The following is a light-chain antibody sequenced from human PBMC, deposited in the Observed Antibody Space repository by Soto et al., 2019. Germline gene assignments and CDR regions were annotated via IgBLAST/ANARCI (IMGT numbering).Light chain of an antibody. CDR1: QGIRND. CDR2: DAS. V-gene: IGKV1-17*01. J-gene: IGKJ1*01. Sequence: EIQRTQSPSSMSASVGDRVTITCRASQGIRNDLGWYQQKPGKAPKLLIYDASSLESGVPSRFSGSVSGTECTITISSLKKDDGSTYYCQQYNSYTWTFGQGTKVDIK. CDR3: QQYNSYTWT.